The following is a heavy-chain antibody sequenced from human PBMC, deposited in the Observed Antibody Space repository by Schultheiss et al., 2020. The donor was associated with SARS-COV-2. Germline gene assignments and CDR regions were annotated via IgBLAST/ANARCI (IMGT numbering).Heavy chain of an antibody. CDR2: IYYSGST. Sequence: SETLSLTCAVSGGSISSYYWSWIRQPPGKGLEWIGYIYYSGSTNYNPSLKSRVTISVDTSKNQFSLKLSSVTAADTAVYYCARRRTTPNYYGMDVWGQGTTVTVSS. J-gene: IGHJ6*02. CDR3: ARRRTTPNYYGMDV. V-gene: IGHV4-59*12. CDR1: GGSISSYY. D-gene: IGHD2-15*01.